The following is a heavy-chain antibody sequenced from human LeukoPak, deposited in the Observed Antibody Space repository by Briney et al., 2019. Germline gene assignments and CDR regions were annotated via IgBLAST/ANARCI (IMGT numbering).Heavy chain of an antibody. CDR1: GGSFSGYY. J-gene: IGHJ6*03. D-gene: IGHD3-3*02. CDR3: ASVLAGVSRGGYYYYMDV. Sequence: SETLSLTCAVYGGSFSGYYWSWIRQPPGKGLEWIGEINHSGSTNYNPSLKSRVTISVDTSKNQFSLKLSSVTAADTAVYYCASVLAGVSRGGYYYYMDVWGKGTTVTVSS. CDR2: INHSGST. V-gene: IGHV4-34*01.